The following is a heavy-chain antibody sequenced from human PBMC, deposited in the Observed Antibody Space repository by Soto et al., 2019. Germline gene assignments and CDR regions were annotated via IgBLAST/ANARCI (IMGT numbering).Heavy chain of an antibody. D-gene: IGHD5-18*01. J-gene: IGHJ4*02. CDR3: AREGGYSDRTFDY. CDR1: GGTFSSYT. Sequence: QVQLVQSGAEVKKPGSSVKVSCKASGGTFSSYTISWVRQAPGQGLEWMGRIIPILGIANYAQKCQGRVTITADKSTSTAYMELSSLRSEDTAVYYCAREGGYSDRTFDYWGQGTLVTVSS. CDR2: IIPILGIA. V-gene: IGHV1-69*08.